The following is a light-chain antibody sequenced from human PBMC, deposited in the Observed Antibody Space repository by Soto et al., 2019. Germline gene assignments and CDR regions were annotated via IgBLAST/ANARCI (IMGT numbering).Light chain of an antibody. CDR2: GAS. CDR1: QGVSRK. J-gene: IGKJ4*01. CDR3: QQYHTWPIT. Sequence: EIVMTQSPATLSVAPGERVTLSCRASQGVSRKLAWYQHKSGQAPRLLISGASAGATGIPDRFSGSGSGTEFTLTISSLQSEDFAIYYCQQYHTWPITVGGGTKVEIK. V-gene: IGKV3-15*01.